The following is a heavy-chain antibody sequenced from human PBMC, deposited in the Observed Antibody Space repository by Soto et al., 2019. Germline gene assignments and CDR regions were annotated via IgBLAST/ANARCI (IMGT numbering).Heavy chain of an antibody. V-gene: IGHV1-69*01. CDR1: GGLFSSYP. Sequence: QEQLVQSGAEVKKPGSSVKVSCKASGGLFSSYPISWVRQVPGQGLEWMGGIIPVFPTAYYTQRFQGRVTSTADESTNTAYMELSSPRSEDTAIDYCARGGSGYTWFNEFWGQGTLVTVSS. CDR3: ARGGSGYTWFNEF. CDR2: IIPVFPTA. D-gene: IGHD3-22*01. J-gene: IGHJ4*02.